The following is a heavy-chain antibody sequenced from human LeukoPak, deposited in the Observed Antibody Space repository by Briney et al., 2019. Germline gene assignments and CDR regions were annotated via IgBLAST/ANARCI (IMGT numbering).Heavy chain of an antibody. CDR2: INSDGSST. CDR3: ARDGEYSSGWYSFDY. D-gene: IGHD6-19*01. CDR1: GFTFSNYA. J-gene: IGHJ4*02. Sequence: GGSLRLSCAASGFTFSNYAMNWVRQAPGKGLVWVSRINSDGSSTSYADSVKGRFTISRDNAKNTLYLQMNSLRAEDTAVYYCARDGEYSSGWYSFDYWGQGTLVTVSS. V-gene: IGHV3-74*01.